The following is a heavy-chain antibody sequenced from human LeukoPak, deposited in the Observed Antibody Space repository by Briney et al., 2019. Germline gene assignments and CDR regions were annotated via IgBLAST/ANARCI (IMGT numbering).Heavy chain of an antibody. CDR2: IYPGDSDT. J-gene: IGHJ5*02. CDR3: ARLPDYNFWSGSNWFDP. Sequence: GASLKISCKGSGSSFTSYWIGWGRQMPGKGMERMGIIYPGDSDTRYSASFQGQVTISADKSISTAYLQWSSLKASDTAMYYCARLPDYNFWSGSNWFDPWGQGTLVTVSS. V-gene: IGHV5-51*01. CDR1: GSSFTSYW. D-gene: IGHD3-3*01.